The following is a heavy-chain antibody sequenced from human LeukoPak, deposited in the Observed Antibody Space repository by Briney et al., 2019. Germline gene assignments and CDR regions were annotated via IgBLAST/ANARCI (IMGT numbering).Heavy chain of an antibody. J-gene: IGHJ6*03. CDR3: AREYRAYYYYYMDV. D-gene: IGHD1-26*01. CDR1: GGSFSGYY. Sequence: SETLSLTCAVYGGSFSGYYWSWIRQPPGKGLKWIGEINHSGSTNYNPSLKSRVTISLDTSKNQFSLKLSSVTAADTAVYYCAREYRAYYYYYMDVWGKGTTVTVPS. CDR2: INHSGST. V-gene: IGHV4-34*01.